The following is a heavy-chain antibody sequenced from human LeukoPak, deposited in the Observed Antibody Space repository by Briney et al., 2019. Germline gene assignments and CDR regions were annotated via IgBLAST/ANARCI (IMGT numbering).Heavy chain of an antibody. D-gene: IGHD6-13*01. Sequence: ASVKVSCKASGYTFTGYYMHWVRQAPGQGLEWMGWINPNSGGTNYAQKFRGRVTMTRDTSISTAYMELSRLRSDDTAVYYCARDGIAAAAPRDAFDIWGQGTMVTVSS. CDR1: GYTFTGYY. CDR3: ARDGIAAAAPRDAFDI. CDR2: INPNSGGT. J-gene: IGHJ3*02. V-gene: IGHV1-2*02.